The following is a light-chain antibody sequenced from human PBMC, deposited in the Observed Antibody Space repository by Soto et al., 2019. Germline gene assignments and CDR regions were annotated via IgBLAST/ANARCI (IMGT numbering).Light chain of an antibody. CDR1: QSVSSNS. Sequence: EIVLTQSPGTLSLSPGERATLSCRASQSVSSNSLAWYHQKPGQPPRLLMYGASSRADGIPDRYNGSGSGTDFTLTISRLEPEDFAMFYCQQYGSSLILFGQGTRLQIE. CDR3: QQYGSSLIL. J-gene: IGKJ5*01. CDR2: GAS. V-gene: IGKV3-20*01.